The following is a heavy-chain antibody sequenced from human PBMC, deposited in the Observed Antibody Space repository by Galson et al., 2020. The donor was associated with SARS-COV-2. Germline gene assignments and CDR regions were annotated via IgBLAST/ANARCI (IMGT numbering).Heavy chain of an antibody. Sequence: RGSLRLSCPASGFTFSSYAMSWVRQAPGKGLEWVSAISGSGGSTYYADSVKGRFTISRDNSKNTLYLQMNSLRAEDTAVYYCAKVVGATKSSGFYFDYWGQGTLVTVSS. CDR3: AKVVGATKSSGFYFDY. CDR2: ISGSGGST. CDR1: GFTFSSYA. V-gene: IGHV3-23*01. J-gene: IGHJ4*02. D-gene: IGHD1-26*01.